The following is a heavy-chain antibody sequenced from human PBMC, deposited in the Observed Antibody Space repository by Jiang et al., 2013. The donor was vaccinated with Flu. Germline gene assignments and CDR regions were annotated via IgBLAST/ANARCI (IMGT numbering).Heavy chain of an antibody. Sequence: PGLVKPSQTLSLTCTVSGGSISSGSYYWSWIRQPAGKGLEWIGRFYTTGSANHNPSLKSRVTISVDTSKNQFSLKLSSVTAADTAVYYCARDSQYCGGDCYWSWGQGTLVTVSS. CDR2: FYTTGSA. J-gene: IGHJ5*02. CDR3: ARDSQYCGGDCYWS. D-gene: IGHD2-21*01. CDR1: GGSISSGSYY. V-gene: IGHV4-61*02.